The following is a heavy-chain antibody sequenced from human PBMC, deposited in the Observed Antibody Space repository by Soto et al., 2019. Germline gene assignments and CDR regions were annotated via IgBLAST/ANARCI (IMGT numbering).Heavy chain of an antibody. CDR3: ARGREIFGAVTPFEY. CDR2: INHTGST. V-gene: IGHV4-34*01. J-gene: IGHJ4*02. D-gene: IGHD3-3*01. CDR1: GAPFSGYH. Sequence: KTSETLSLTCAVYGAPFSGYHWTWIRQPPGKGLEWIGEINHTGSTKYNPSLKSRVTISLDTSKNQFSLSLRSVTAADTAVYYCARGREIFGAVTPFEYWGQGTQVTVSS.